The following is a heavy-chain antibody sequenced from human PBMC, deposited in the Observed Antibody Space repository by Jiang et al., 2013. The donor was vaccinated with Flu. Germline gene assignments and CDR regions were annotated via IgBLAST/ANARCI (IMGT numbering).Heavy chain of an antibody. CDR2: IYHSGGT. CDR1: GGSISSSNW. J-gene: IGHJ3*02. Sequence: GPGLVKPSGTLSLTCAVSGGSISSSNWWSWVRQPPGKGLEWIGEIYHSGGTNYNPSLKSRVTISVDKSKNQFSLKLSSVTAADTAVYYCARVGSSSLFYAFDMWGQGTMVTVSS. V-gene: IGHV4-4*02. D-gene: IGHD6-6*01. CDR3: ARVGSSSLFYAFDM.